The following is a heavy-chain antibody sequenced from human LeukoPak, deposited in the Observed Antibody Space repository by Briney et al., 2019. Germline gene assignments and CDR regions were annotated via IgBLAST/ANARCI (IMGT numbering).Heavy chain of an antibody. Sequence: SETLSLTCVVSAGSISSYPWSWIRQPPGKGLEWIGYIYYSGSTNYNPSLKSRVTISVDTSKNQFSLKLSSVTAADTAVYYCARRYCSSTSCYPGMDVWGQGTTVTVSS. V-gene: IGHV4-59*08. CDR1: AGSISSYP. D-gene: IGHD2-2*01. CDR3: ARRYCSSTSCYPGMDV. CDR2: IYYSGST. J-gene: IGHJ6*02.